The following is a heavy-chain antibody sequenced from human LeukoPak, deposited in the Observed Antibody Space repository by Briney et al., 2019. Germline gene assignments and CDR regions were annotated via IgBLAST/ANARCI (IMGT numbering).Heavy chain of an antibody. CDR2: IYTSGST. Sequence: ASETLSLTCTVSGGSISSYYWSWIRQPAGKGLEWIGRIYTSGSTNYNPSLKSRVTMSVDTSKNQFSLKLSSVTAADTAVYYCARVGVNDYDSSGSFDYWVQETLVTVSS. D-gene: IGHD3-22*01. J-gene: IGHJ4*02. CDR1: GGSISSYY. V-gene: IGHV4-4*07. CDR3: ARVGVNDYDSSGSFDY.